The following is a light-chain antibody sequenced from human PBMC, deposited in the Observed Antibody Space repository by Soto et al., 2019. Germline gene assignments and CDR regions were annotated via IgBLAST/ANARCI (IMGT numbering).Light chain of an antibody. CDR1: PSVTNF. Sequence: EILLTQSPATLSMSSGDRATLFCRASPSVTNFLAWYQQKPGQAPRLRIYGAFNRATGIPARFSGSGAGTDFTRTSSRLEPEDFAVYYCQQYGSPPQTFGQGTKVDIK. J-gene: IGKJ1*01. V-gene: IGKV3-20*01. CDR2: GAF. CDR3: QQYGSPPQT.